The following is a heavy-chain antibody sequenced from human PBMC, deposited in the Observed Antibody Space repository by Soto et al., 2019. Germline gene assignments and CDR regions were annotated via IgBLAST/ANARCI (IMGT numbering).Heavy chain of an antibody. CDR2: IWYDGSNK. Sequence: HPGGSLRLSCAASGFTFSSYGMHWVRQAPGKGLEWVAVIWYDGSNKYYADSVKGRFTISRDNSKNTLYLQMNSLRAEDTAVYYCAKDLAIAVAGTENWFDPWGQGTLVTVSS. CDR3: AKDLAIAVAGTENWFDP. J-gene: IGHJ5*02. D-gene: IGHD6-19*01. V-gene: IGHV3-33*06. CDR1: GFTFSSYG.